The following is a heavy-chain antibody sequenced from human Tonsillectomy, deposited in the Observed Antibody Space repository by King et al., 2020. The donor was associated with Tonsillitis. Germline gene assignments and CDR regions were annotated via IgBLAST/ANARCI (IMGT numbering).Heavy chain of an antibody. CDR1: NGSISTYY. V-gene: IGHV4-59*01. D-gene: IGHD2-21*01. Sequence: QLQESGPGLVKPSETLSLTCSISNGSISTYYWSWIRQPPGKGLEWIGYMYYSGSTNYNPSLKSRVTISVDTSKNPYSLGLSSVTAADTAIYYCARVRSFHMGIDWYFDLGGRGTLVTVSS. CDR3: ARVRSFHMGIDWYFDL. J-gene: IGHJ2*01. CDR2: MYYSGST.